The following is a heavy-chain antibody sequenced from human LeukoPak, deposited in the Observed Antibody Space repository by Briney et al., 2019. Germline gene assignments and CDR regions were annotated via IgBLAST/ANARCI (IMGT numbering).Heavy chain of an antibody. D-gene: IGHD3-10*01. Sequence: GGSLGLSCVASGFTFSSYWMSWVRQAPGKGLEWVANIKQDGSEKYYVDSVKGRFTISRDNAKNSLYLQMNRLRAEDTAVYYCARDQYGSGSYYNSYYYYYGMDVWGQGTTVTVSS. CDR2: IKQDGSEK. V-gene: IGHV3-7*01. CDR1: GFTFSSYW. J-gene: IGHJ6*02. CDR3: ARDQYGSGSYYNSYYYYYGMDV.